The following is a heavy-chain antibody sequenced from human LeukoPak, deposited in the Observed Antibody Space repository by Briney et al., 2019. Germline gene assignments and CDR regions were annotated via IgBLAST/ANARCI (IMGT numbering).Heavy chain of an antibody. CDR1: GFTFSSYE. J-gene: IGHJ4*02. D-gene: IGHD1-26*01. CDR3: VRLSGSYFDY. CDR2: ISSRGKTI. V-gene: IGHV3-48*03. Sequence: QPGGSLRLSCAASGFTFSSYEVNWVRQAPGKGLEWLSYISSRGKTINYADSVKGRFTISRDNARNSLYLQMNSLRAEDTAVYYCVRLSGSYFDYWGQGTLATVSS.